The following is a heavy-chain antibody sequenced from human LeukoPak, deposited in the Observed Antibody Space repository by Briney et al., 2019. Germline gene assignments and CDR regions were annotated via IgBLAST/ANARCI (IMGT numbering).Heavy chain of an antibody. CDR1: GFNFTIYR. CDR3: ARLREIPVFGVVTKSTSYFDY. V-gene: IGHV3-7*01. CDR2: IKQNRSEK. Sequence: GGSLRHSCSASGFNFTIYRMSWVRQAPGKGLELVANIKQNRSEKYYVGSVKGRFTISRDNAKTSLYLQMNSLRAEDTAVYYCARLREIPVFGVVTKSTSYFDYWGQGTLVTVSS. J-gene: IGHJ4*02. D-gene: IGHD3-3*01.